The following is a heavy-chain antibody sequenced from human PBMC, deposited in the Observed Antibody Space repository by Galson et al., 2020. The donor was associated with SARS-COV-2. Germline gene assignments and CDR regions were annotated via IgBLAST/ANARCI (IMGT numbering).Heavy chain of an antibody. Sequence: GGTLRLSCAASGFTFSSYGMHWVRQAPGKGLEWVAVISYDGSNKYYADSVKGRFTISRDNSKNTLYLQMNSLRAEDTAVYYCAKDRRYYDFWSGYLRTTEDYYYYYGMDVWGQGTTVTVSS. D-gene: IGHD3-3*01. CDR2: ISYDGSNK. CDR1: GFTFSSYG. V-gene: IGHV3-30*18. CDR3: AKDRRYYDFWSGYLRTTEDYYYYYGMDV. J-gene: IGHJ6*02.